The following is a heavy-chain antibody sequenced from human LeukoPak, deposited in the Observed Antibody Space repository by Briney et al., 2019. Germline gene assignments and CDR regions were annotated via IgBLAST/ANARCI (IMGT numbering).Heavy chain of an antibody. CDR3: ARLRAYKRWLQDFDY. Sequence: GESLKISCKGSGYSFTSYWIGWLRQMPGKGLEWMGIIYPGDSDTRYSPSFQGQVTISADKSISTAYLQWSSLKASDTAMYYCARLRAYKRWLQDFDYWGQGTLVTVSS. D-gene: IGHD5-24*01. CDR1: GYSFTSYW. CDR2: IYPGDSDT. V-gene: IGHV5-51*01. J-gene: IGHJ4*02.